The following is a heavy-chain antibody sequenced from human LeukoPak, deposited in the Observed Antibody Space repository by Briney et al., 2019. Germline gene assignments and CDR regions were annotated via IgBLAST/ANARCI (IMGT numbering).Heavy chain of an antibody. Sequence: ASVKVSCRASGYTFTGYYMHWVRQAPGQGLEWMGWINPNSGGTNYAQKFQGRVTMARDTSISTAYMELSRLRSDDTAVYYRARDDKIAVAGFDYWGQGTLVTVSS. V-gene: IGHV1-2*02. J-gene: IGHJ4*02. CDR3: ARDDKIAVAGFDY. CDR2: INPNSGGT. CDR1: GYTFTGYY. D-gene: IGHD6-19*01.